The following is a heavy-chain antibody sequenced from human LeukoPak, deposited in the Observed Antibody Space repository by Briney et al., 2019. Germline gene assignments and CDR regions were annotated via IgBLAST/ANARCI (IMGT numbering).Heavy chain of an antibody. V-gene: IGHV3-23*01. D-gene: IGHD3-22*01. CDR3: ARGMSATSGYLELEY. CDR1: GFTFSSYA. CDR2: ISGSGGNT. Sequence: GGSLRLSCAASGFTFSSYAMSWVRQSPGKGLEWVSAISGSGGNTYSADSVKGRCTISRDNSLQTLFLHMSSLRAEDTAVYYCARGMSATSGYLELEYWGQGALVTVST. J-gene: IGHJ4*02.